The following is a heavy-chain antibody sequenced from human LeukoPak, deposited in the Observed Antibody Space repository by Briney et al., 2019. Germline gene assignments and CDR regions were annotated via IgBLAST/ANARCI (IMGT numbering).Heavy chain of an antibody. V-gene: IGHV3-7*01. CDR1: AFTLNSYL. J-gene: IGHJ3*01. D-gene: IGHD1-14*01. CDR2: INKEGREE. Sequence: GGSLRLSCAVSAFTLNSYLTSCASHALGRGQGCVANINKEGREENYLDSVKGRFTVSRDNAKNSLYLQMNSLRGEDTAVYYCARSNPNRNALDLWGQGTMVTISS. CDR3: ARSNPNRNALDL.